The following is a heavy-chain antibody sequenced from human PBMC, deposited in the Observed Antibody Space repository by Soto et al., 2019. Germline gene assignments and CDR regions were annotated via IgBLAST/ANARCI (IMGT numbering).Heavy chain of an antibody. Sequence: GGSLRLSCAASGFTFSSYAMHWVRQAPGKGLEWVAVISYDGSNKYYADSVKGRFTISRDNSKNTLYLQMNSLRAEDTAVYYCARDLYPYYDILTGYPFNGPGGYWGQGTLVTVSS. J-gene: IGHJ4*02. CDR2: ISYDGSNK. V-gene: IGHV3-30-3*01. CDR3: ARDLYPYYDILTGYPFNGPGGY. CDR1: GFTFSSYA. D-gene: IGHD3-9*01.